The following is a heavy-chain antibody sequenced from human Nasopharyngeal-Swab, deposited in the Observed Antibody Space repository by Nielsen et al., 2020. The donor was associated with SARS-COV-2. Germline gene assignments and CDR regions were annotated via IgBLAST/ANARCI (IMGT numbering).Heavy chain of an antibody. D-gene: IGHD6-19*01. CDR1: GFTFSSA. CDR2: IGGSGVKT. Sequence: GESLKISCAASGFTFSSAMSWVRQAPRKGLECVSGIGGSGVKTYYADSVKGRFTISRDNSKNTLYLQMNSLRAEDTAVYYCAKEQGTGWQHHFDYWGQGTLVTVSS. V-gene: IGHV3-23*01. CDR3: AKEQGTGWQHHFDY. J-gene: IGHJ4*02.